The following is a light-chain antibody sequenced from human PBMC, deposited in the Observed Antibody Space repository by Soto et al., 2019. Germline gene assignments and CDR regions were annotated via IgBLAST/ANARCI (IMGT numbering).Light chain of an antibody. J-gene: IGLJ1*01. CDR2: EVS. V-gene: IGLV2-14*01. CDR1: NRDVGGSNY. CDR3: SSYTSSNTLEV. Sequence: QSALIQPASVSGSPGQSITISCTGTNRDVGGSNYVSWYQHHPHRAPKLLIYEVSYRPSGVSSRFSGSKSGNTASLTISGLQAEDDADYYCSSYTSSNTLEVFGVGTKVTVL.